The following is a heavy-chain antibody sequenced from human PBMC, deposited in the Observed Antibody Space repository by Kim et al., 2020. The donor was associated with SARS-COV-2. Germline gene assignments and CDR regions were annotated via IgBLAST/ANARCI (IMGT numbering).Heavy chain of an antibody. Sequence: TKYSRKFQGRVTISRDTSANTAYMELRSLRIEDTAFYYCARDMNPTVYDYWGQGTLVTVSS. J-gene: IGHJ4*02. CDR3: ARDMNPTVYDY. CDR2: T. V-gene: IGHV1-3*01. D-gene: IGHD4-4*01.